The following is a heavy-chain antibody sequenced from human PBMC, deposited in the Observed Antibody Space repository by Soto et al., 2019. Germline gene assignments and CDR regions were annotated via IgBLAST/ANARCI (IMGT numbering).Heavy chain of an antibody. Sequence: SETLSLTCTVSGGSISSSSYYWGWIRQPPGKGLEWIGSIYYSGSTYYNPSLKSRVTISVDTSKNQFSLKLSSVTAADTAVYYCARHQSPNDYRLQDDRESFINPPDLDWFDPWGQGTLVTVSS. CDR3: ARHQSPNDYRLQDDRESFINPPDLDWFDP. CDR1: GGSISSSSYY. CDR2: IYYSGST. V-gene: IGHV4-39*01. D-gene: IGHD4-4*01. J-gene: IGHJ5*02.